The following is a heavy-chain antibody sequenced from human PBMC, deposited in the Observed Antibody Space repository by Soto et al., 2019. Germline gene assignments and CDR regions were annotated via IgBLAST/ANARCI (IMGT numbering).Heavy chain of an antibody. CDR1: GGSISSYY. D-gene: IGHD3-22*01. CDR2: IYYSGST. J-gene: IGHJ5*02. CDR3: ARRTRYYDSSGYFNWFDP. V-gene: IGHV4-59*08. Sequence: SETLSLTCTVSGGSISSYYWSWIRQPPGKGLEWIGYIYYSGSTNYNPSLKSRVTISVDTSKNQFSLKLSSVTAADTAVYYCARRTRYYDSSGYFNWFDPWGQGTLVTVSS.